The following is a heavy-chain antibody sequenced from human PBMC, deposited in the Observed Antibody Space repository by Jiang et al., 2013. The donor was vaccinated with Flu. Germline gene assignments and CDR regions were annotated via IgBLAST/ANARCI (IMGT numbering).Heavy chain of an antibody. Sequence: VQLLESGGGLVQPGGSLRLSCAASGFTVSSNYMSWVRQAPGKGLEWVSVIYSGGSTYYADSVKGRFTISRHNSKNTLYLQMNSLRAEDTAVYYCAREGCSGGSCYGFDYWGQGTLVTVSS. J-gene: IGHJ4*02. D-gene: IGHD2-15*01. V-gene: IGHV3-53*04. CDR3: AREGCSGGSCYGFDY. CDR2: IYSGGST. CDR1: GFTVSSNY.